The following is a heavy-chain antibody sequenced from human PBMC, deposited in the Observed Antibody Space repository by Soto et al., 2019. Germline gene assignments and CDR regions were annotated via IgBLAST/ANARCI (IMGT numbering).Heavy chain of an antibody. V-gene: IGHV1-69*06. CDR2: IIPIFGTA. D-gene: IGHD6-13*01. Sequence: QVQLVQSGAEVKKPGSSVKVSCKASGGTFSSYAISWVRQAPGQGLEWMGGIIPIFGTANYAQKVQGRVTITADKSTSTAYMELSSLRSEDTAVYYCARVGIAAAGRSLFDYWGQGTLVTVSS. J-gene: IGHJ4*02. CDR1: GGTFSSYA. CDR3: ARVGIAAAGRSLFDY.